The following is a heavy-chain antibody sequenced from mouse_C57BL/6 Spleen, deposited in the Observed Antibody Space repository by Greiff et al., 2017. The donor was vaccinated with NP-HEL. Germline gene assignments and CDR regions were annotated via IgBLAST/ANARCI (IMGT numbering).Heavy chain of an antibody. Sequence: QVQLQQPGAELVKPGASVKLSCTASGYTFTSFWMHWVKQRPGQGLEWIGMIHPNSGSTNYNEKFKGKATLTVDKSSSTAYMQLSSLTSEDSAVYYCARSGYGNLAWFAYWGQGTLVTVSA. D-gene: IGHD2-1*01. CDR3: ARSGYGNLAWFAY. J-gene: IGHJ3*01. CDR1: GYTFTSFW. CDR2: IHPNSGST. V-gene: IGHV1-64*01.